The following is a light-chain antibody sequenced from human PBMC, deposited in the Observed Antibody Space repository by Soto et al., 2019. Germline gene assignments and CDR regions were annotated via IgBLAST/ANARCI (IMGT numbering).Light chain of an antibody. CDR2: GAS. J-gene: IGKJ4*01. CDR3: QQSYATVRT. CDR1: QSVSSD. V-gene: IGKV3-15*01. Sequence: EIVMTQSPATLSVSPGERATLSCRASQSVSSDLAWYHQKPGQAPRLLIYGASTRATGIPARFSGSGSGTEFTLTINSLQSEDFAVYYCQQSYATVRTFGGGTKVDIK.